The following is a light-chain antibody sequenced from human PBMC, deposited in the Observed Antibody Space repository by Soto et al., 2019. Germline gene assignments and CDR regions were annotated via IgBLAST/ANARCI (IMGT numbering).Light chain of an antibody. Sequence: AIQLTQSPPSLPASVGDRVTITCRASQGINSALAWYQQKPGKAPKLLIYDASSLESGVPSRFTGSGSGTDFTLTISSLQPEDFATYYCHQFTSYPLTFGGGTKVDIK. CDR1: QGINSA. V-gene: IGKV1-13*02. J-gene: IGKJ4*01. CDR3: HQFTSYPLT. CDR2: DAS.